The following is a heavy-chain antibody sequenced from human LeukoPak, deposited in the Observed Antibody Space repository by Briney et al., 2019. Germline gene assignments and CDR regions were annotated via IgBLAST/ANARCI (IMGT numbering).Heavy chain of an antibody. CDR1: GFTSSGSA. Sequence: GGSLRLSCAASGFTSSGSAMHWVRQASGKGLEWVGRIRSKANSYATAYAASVKGRFTISRDDSKNTAYLQMNSLKTEDTAVYYCTRHTVVTGPFDYWGQGTRVTVSS. J-gene: IGHJ4*02. CDR2: IRSKANSYAT. CDR3: TRHTVVTGPFDY. V-gene: IGHV3-73*01. D-gene: IGHD2-21*02.